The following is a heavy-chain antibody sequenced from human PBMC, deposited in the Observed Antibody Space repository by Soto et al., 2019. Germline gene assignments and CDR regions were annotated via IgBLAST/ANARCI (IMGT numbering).Heavy chain of an antibody. Sequence: SETLSLTCTFSGGSISSYYWSLIRQPPGKGLEWIGYIYYSGSTNYNPSLKSRVTISVDTSKNQFSLKLSSVTAADTAVYYCARVSAKDTYSSGWIDYYYYMDVWGKGTTVTVSS. V-gene: IGHV4-59*01. CDR1: GGSISSYY. J-gene: IGHJ6*03. CDR3: ARVSAKDTYSSGWIDYYYYMDV. D-gene: IGHD6-19*01. CDR2: IYYSGST.